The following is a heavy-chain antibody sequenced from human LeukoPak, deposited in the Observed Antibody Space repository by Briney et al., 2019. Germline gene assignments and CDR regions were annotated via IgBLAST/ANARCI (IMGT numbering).Heavy chain of an antibody. Sequence: PGRSLRLSCAASGFTFSSYAMHWVRQAPGKGLEWVAVISYDGSNKYYADSVKGRFTISRDNSKNTLYLQMNSLRAEDTAVYYCARGPGYYDSSGSFDYWGQGTLVTVSS. CDR2: ISYDGSNK. CDR1: GFTFSSYA. J-gene: IGHJ4*02. D-gene: IGHD3-22*01. CDR3: ARGPGYYDSSGSFDY. V-gene: IGHV3-30-3*01.